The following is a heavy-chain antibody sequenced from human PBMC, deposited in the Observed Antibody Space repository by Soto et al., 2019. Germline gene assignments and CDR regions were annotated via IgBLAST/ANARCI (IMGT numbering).Heavy chain of an antibody. Sequence: SETLSLTCTVSGGSISSYYWSWIRQPPGKGLEWIGYIYYSGSTNYNPSLKSRVTISVDTSKNQFSLKLSSVTAADTAVYYCARSIVVVPAAMESYYYYYYMDVWGKGTTVTVSS. CDR3: ARSIVVVPAAMESYYYYYYMDV. CDR1: GGSISSYY. CDR2: IYYSGST. J-gene: IGHJ6*03. D-gene: IGHD2-2*01. V-gene: IGHV4-59*01.